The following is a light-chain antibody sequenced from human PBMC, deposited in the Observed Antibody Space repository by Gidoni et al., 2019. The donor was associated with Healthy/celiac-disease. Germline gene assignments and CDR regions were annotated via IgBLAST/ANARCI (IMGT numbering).Light chain of an antibody. Sequence: QYALTQPRSVSGSPGQSVPISCTGTSSDVGGYNYVSWYQQHPGKAPKLMIYDVSKRPSGVPDRFSGSKSGNTASLTISGLQAEDEADYYCCSYAGSYTWVFGGGTKLTVL. CDR3: CSYAGSYTWV. J-gene: IGLJ3*02. CDR2: DVS. V-gene: IGLV2-11*01. CDR1: SSDVGGYNY.